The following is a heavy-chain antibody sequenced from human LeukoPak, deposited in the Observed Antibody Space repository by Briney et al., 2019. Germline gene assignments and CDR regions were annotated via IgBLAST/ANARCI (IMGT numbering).Heavy chain of an antibody. V-gene: IGHV3-7*05. Sequence: GRSLTLSCAASGFTFSSYWMNCVRHPPRKGMEWVANINRDGSEKYYVDSVKGRFTISRDNAKNSLYLQMNSLRAEDTAVYYCAREAGVPPTTQQWPTSVDCWGQGTLVTVSS. CDR3: AREAGVPPTTQQWPTSVDC. CDR2: INRDGSEK. D-gene: IGHD5-18*01. J-gene: IGHJ4*02. CDR1: GFTFSSYW.